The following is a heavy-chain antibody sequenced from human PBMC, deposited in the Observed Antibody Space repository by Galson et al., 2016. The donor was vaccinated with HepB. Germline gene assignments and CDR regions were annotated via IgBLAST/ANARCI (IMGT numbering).Heavy chain of an antibody. D-gene: IGHD3-22*01. CDR3: SKGSGYP. Sequence: SETLSLTCIVSGDSVTTTTYYWTWFRQPPGKGLEWIRFIYSSGTTAYNSSLQSRVTISIDTSKNQFSLKLTSVTPTDTAVYYCSKGSGYPWDRGTLVPVSS. CDR2: IYSSGTT. J-gene: IGHJ4*02. CDR1: GDSVTTTTYY. V-gene: IGHV4-61*01.